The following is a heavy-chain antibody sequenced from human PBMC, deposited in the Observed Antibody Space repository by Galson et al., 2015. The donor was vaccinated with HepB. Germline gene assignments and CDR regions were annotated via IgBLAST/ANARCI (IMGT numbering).Heavy chain of an antibody. Sequence: SLRLSCAASGFTFSSYSMNWVRQAPGKGLEWVSYISSSSSTIYYADSVKGRFTISRDNAKNSLYLQMNSLRAKDTAVYYCARAPYCSSTSCYDHWFYWGRGTLVTVSS. CDR2: ISSSSSTI. V-gene: IGHV3-48*01. J-gene: IGHJ4*02. D-gene: IGHD2-2*01. CDR3: ARAPYCSSTSCYDHWFY. CDR1: GFTFSSYS.